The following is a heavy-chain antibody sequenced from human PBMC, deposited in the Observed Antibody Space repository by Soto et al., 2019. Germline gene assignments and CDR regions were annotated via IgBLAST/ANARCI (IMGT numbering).Heavy chain of an antibody. V-gene: IGHV4-59*13. CDR2: IYYTGTH. D-gene: IGHD3-22*01. Sequence: KSSETLSLTCSVSGGSLRNYYWSWVRQPPGKRLEWIGYIYYTGTHDYNPSLRGRATISVDTSKDQFSLKLTSVTAADTAVYYCARDRDRHSSGLPSFDPWGQGILVTVSS. CDR1: GGSLRNYY. CDR3: ARDRDRHSSGLPSFDP. J-gene: IGHJ5*02.